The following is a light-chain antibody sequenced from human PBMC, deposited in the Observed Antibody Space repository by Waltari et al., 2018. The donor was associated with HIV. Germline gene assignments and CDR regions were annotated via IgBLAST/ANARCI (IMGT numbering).Light chain of an antibody. J-gene: IGLJ2*01. CDR2: QDS. CDR1: ALPNQY. CDR3: QSTDNSERYVV. V-gene: IGLV3-25*03. Sequence: SYELTQPPSVSVSPGQTARITCSGDALPNQYGYWYQQKPGQAPLLLIYQDSQRPSGIPERFSGSNAGTTATLTISGVQAEDEADYFCQSTDNSERYVVFGGGTKLTVL.